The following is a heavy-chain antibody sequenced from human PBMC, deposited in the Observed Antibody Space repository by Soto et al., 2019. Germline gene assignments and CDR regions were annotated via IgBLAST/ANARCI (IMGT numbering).Heavy chain of an antibody. Sequence: ASVKVSCKASGYTFSDFDINWLRQASGQGPEWMGWMNAKSGDTFFPQRCQGKFNMTWDTSLSTAYMEVGSLTSDDTAIYYCARGNPFNYAGFDVWGQGTTVTVPS. CDR3: ARGNPFNYAGFDV. V-gene: IGHV1-8*01. CDR2: MNAKSGDT. D-gene: IGHD3-16*01. J-gene: IGHJ6*02. CDR1: GYTFSDFD.